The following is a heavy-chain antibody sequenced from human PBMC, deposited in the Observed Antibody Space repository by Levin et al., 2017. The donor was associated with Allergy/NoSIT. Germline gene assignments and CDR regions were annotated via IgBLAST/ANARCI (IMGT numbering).Heavy chain of an antibody. J-gene: IGHJ4*02. D-gene: IGHD3-10*01. V-gene: IGHV1-2*02. CDR1: GYTFTGYY. Sequence: ASVKVSCKASGYTFTGYYMHWVRQAPGQGLEWMGWINPNSGGTNYAQKFQGRVTMTRDTSISTAYMELSRLRSDDTAVYYCARGPISMVRGVIIGHFDYWGQGTLVTVSS. CDR2: INPNSGGT. CDR3: ARGPISMVRGVIIGHFDY.